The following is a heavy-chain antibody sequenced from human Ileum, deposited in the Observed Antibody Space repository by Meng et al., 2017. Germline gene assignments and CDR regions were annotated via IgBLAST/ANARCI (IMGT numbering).Heavy chain of an antibody. V-gene: IGHV3-30*04. Sequence: QEQLVESGGGVVQPGRSLRVSCAASGLSLTNFAMHWVRQAPGKGLEWVAVISYDGRNVYYADSVKGRFTISRVNSEDILYLQMNSLTSDDTAVYYCARGQGQLWSYNWFDPWGQGTLVTVSS. D-gene: IGHD5-18*01. CDR2: ISYDGRNV. CDR1: GLSLTNFA. J-gene: IGHJ5*02. CDR3: ARGQGQLWSYNWFDP.